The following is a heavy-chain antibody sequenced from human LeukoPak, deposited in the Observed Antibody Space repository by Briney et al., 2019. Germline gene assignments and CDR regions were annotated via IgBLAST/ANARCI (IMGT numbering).Heavy chain of an antibody. D-gene: IGHD3-16*02. CDR2: ISYDGSNK. J-gene: IGHJ3*02. V-gene: IGHV3-30-3*01. Sequence: GGSLRLSCAASRFTFSSYAMHWVRQAPGKGLEWVAVISYDGSNKYYADSVKGRFTISRDNSKDTLYLQMNSLRAEDTAVYYCARDRVTFGGVTVIDLLDAFDIWGQGTMVTVSS. CDR1: RFTFSSYA. CDR3: ARDRVTFGGVTVIDLLDAFDI.